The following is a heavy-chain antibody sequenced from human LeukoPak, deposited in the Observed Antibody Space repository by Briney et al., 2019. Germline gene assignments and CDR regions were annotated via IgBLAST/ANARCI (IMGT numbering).Heavy chain of an antibody. CDR2: INPNSGGT. J-gene: IGHJ4*02. D-gene: IGHD3-10*01. V-gene: IGHV1-2*02. Sequence: GASVKVSCKASGYTFTGYYMHWVRQAPGQGLEWMGWINPNSGGTNYAQKFQGRVTMTRDTSISTAYMELSRLRSDDTAVYYCARVRITMVRGVIIADNFDYWGQGTLVTVSS. CDR1: GYTFTGYY. CDR3: ARVRITMVRGVIIADNFDY.